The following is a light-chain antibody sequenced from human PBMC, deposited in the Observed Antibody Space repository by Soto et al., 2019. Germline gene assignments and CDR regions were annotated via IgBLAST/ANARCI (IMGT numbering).Light chain of an antibody. CDR2: DAS. J-gene: IGKJ5*01. V-gene: IGKV1-5*01. CDR3: HSRA. CDR1: QTISRW. Sequence: IQMTQSPSTLSATAGDEVTITCRASQTISRWFAWYQQKPGRAPKLLIYDASTLESGVPSRFSGSGSETEFTLTISRLQPDDFATYFCHSRAFGQGTRLEIK.